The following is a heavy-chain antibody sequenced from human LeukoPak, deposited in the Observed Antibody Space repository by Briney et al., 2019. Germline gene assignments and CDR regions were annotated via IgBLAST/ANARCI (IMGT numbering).Heavy chain of an antibody. D-gene: IGHD3-22*01. CDR1: GGSFSRYA. CDR2: IIPIFGTA. V-gene: IGHV1-69*01. CDR3: ARGSGGTGGYYYVY. J-gene: IGHJ4*02. Sequence: GASVKVSCKASGGSFSRYAISWVRQAPGQGLEWMGGIIPIFGTANYAQKFQGRVTITADESTRTAYMELRTLRSEDTAIYYCARGSGGTGGYYYVYWGRGTPVTVSS.